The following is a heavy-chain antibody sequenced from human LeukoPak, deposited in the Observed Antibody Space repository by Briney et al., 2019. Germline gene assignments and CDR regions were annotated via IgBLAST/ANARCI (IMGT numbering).Heavy chain of an antibody. CDR2: IYPSDSDT. CDR1: GYNFTSYW. J-gene: IGHJ3*02. CDR3: ARLARSFPDALDI. V-gene: IGHV5-51*01. Sequence: GESLKISCKGSGYNFTSYWIGWVRQMPGKGLEWMGIIYPSDSDTRYSPSFQGQVTISADKSISTAYLQWSSLKASDTAMYYCARLARSFPDALDIWGQGTMVTVSS.